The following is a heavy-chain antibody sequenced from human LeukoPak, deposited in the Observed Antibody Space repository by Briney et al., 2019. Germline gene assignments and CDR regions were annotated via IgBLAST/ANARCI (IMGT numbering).Heavy chain of an antibody. CDR1: GFTFSSFA. J-gene: IGHJ5*02. V-gene: IGHV3-23*01. Sequence: PGGSLRLSCAASGFTFSSFALSWVRQAPGKGLEWVSTVSDTTYYADSVRGRFTISRDDSKNTLYLQMDSLRAEDTAIYFCARSRGPGSHWFDPWGREPWSPSP. D-gene: IGHD3-10*01. CDR2: VSDTT. CDR3: ARSRGPGSHWFDP.